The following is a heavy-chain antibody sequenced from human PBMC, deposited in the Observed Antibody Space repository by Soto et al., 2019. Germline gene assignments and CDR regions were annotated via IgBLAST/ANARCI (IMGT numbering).Heavy chain of an antibody. D-gene: IGHD3-3*01. CDR3: ARVDDFWRPKLHWFDP. CDR1: GGTFSSYA. CDR2: IIPILGTA. V-gene: IGHV1-69*01. Sequence: QVQLVQSGAEVKKPGSSVKVSCKASGGTFSSYAISWVRQAPGQGLEWMGGIIPILGTANYAQKFQGRVTITADESTSTAYMELSSLRSEDTAVYYCARVDDFWRPKLHWFDPWGQGTLVTVSS. J-gene: IGHJ5*02.